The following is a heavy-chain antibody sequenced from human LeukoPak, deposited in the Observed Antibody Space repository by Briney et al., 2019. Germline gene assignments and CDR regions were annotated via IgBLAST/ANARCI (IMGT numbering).Heavy chain of an antibody. J-gene: IGHJ6*02. Sequence: GGSLRLPCTASGFTFSNYAMTWIRQAPGKGLEWVSAISGSGGSTYYADSVKGRFTISRDNSKNTLYLQMNSLRAEDTAVYYCAKLQSDGLRTYYGMDVWGQGTTVTVSS. CDR2: ISGSGGST. CDR1: GFTFSNYA. D-gene: IGHD4-17*01. V-gene: IGHV3-23*01. CDR3: AKLQSDGLRTYYGMDV.